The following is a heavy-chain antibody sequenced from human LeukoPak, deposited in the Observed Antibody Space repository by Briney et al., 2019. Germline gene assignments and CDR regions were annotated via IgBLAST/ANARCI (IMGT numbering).Heavy chain of an antibody. CDR1: GFTPSTYA. V-gene: IGHV3-11*01. D-gene: IGHD3-10*01. CDR3: VRDRRSGSLWLGESLLPTDYYYGMDV. Sequence: GGSLRLSCAVSGFTPSTYAMTWIPQAPGQGREWSSYISSGGTTIYTAIAVKGRFTLSRDNANNSLFLQMNSLRVEDTAVYFCVRDRRSGSLWLGESLLPTDYYYGMDVWGQGTTVIVSS. CDR2: ISSGGTTI. J-gene: IGHJ6*02.